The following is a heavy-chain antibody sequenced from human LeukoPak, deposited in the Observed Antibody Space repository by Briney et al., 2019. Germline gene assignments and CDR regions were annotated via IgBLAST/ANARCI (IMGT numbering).Heavy chain of an antibody. CDR1: GYTFDTYW. J-gene: IGHJ5*02. Sequence: GESLKISCKGSGYTFDTYWIGWVRQMPGKGLEWMGIIYPTDSDTKYSPSFQGQVTISADKSINTAYLQWSSLKASDSAMYYCARRGALGQAKWLDPWGQGTLVTVSS. CDR2: IYPTDSDT. CDR3: ARRGALGQAKWLDP. D-gene: IGHD3-3*02. V-gene: IGHV5-51*01.